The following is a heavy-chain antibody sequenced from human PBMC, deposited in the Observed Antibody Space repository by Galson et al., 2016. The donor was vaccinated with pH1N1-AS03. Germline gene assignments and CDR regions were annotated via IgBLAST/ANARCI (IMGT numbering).Heavy chain of an antibody. Sequence: SLRLSCAASGFTFSSSWMSWVRQAPGKGLEWVANIRQDGSDKYYVDSVRGRFTISRDNAKNSLYLRMNSLRAEDTAVYYCVKGGTNFDSWGQGTLVTVSS. D-gene: IGHD1-26*01. CDR2: IRQDGSDK. J-gene: IGHJ4*02. CDR3: VKGGTNFDS. CDR1: GFTFSSSW. V-gene: IGHV3-7*01.